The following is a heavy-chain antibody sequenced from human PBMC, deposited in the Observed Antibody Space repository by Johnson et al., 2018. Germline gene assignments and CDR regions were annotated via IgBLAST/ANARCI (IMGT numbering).Heavy chain of an antibody. CDR1: GFTFSRHG. J-gene: IGHJ3*01. D-gene: IGHD2-21*02. Sequence: QVQLVESGGGVVQHGRSLRLSCVASGFTFSRHGMHWIRQAPGKGLEWVAVIWYDGSKEYYVESVKGRFTISRENSKNTLHLQMNSLRAEDTAIYYCARFTGGDWVGTFDVWGQGTKVTVSS. CDR2: IWYDGSKE. CDR3: ARFTGGDWVGTFDV. V-gene: IGHV3-33*01.